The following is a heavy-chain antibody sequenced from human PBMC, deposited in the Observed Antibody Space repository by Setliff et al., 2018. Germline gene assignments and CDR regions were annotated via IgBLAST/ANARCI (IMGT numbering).Heavy chain of an antibody. Sequence: ASVKVSCKASGGSFSTYAISWARQAPGQGLEWMGVIIPIFGTTNNAQKFQGRVTITADESTSTAYMELSSLRSEDTAVYYCARDKLEYCTSTSCFAAYWGQGSLVTVSS. V-gene: IGHV1-69*13. CDR1: GGSFSTYA. D-gene: IGHD2-2*01. CDR2: IIPIFGTT. J-gene: IGHJ4*02. CDR3: ARDKLEYCTSTSCFAAY.